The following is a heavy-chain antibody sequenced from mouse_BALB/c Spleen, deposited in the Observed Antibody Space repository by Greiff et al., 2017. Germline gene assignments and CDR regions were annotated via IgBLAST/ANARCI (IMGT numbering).Heavy chain of an antibody. CDR3: ARESNFYYFDY. J-gene: IGHJ2*01. CDR2: ISSGSSTI. Sequence: EVKLMESGGGLVQPGGSRKLSCAASGFTFSSFGMHWVRQAPEKGLEWVAYISSGSSTIYYADTVKGRFTISRDNPKNTLFLQMTSLRSEDTAMYYCARESNFYYFDYWGQGTTLTVSS. V-gene: IGHV5-17*02. D-gene: IGHD2-5*01. CDR1: GFTFSSFG.